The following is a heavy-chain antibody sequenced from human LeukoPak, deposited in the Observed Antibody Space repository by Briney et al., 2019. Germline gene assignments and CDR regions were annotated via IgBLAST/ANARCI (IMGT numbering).Heavy chain of an antibody. V-gene: IGHV1-2*02. Sequence: ASVKVSCKASGYTFTGYYLHWVRQAPGQGLEWMGWINPNSGGTNYAQKFQGRVTMTRDTSISTAYMELSRLGSDDTAVYYCARGDELQLVAKTALDYWGQGTLVTVSS. CDR2: INPNSGGT. CDR1: GYTFTGYY. D-gene: IGHD6-6*01. CDR3: ARGDELQLVAKTALDY. J-gene: IGHJ4*02.